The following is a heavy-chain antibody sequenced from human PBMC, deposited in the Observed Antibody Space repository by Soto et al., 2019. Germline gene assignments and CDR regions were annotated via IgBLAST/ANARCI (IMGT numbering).Heavy chain of an antibody. Sequence: SETLSLTSTVFGGSISSYYWIWIRQPPGKGLEWIGYIYYSGSTNYNPSLKSRVTISVDTSKNQFSLKLSSVTAADTAVYYCARDLPSTYYYDSSGYYSPYYYGMDVSGQGPTVTVSS. CDR1: GGSISSYY. J-gene: IGHJ6*02. CDR2: IYYSGST. D-gene: IGHD3-22*01. V-gene: IGHV4-59*01. CDR3: ARDLPSTYYYDSSGYYSPYYYGMDV.